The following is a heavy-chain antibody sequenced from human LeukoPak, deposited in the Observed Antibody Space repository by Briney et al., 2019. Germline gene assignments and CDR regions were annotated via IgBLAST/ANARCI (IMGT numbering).Heavy chain of an antibody. CDR3: AKAAGVKTFGEIIVSTHRPNIDY. Sequence: GGSLRLSCAASGFTFSSYGMHWVRQAPGKGLEWVAFIRDDGSNKYYADSVKGRFTISRDNSKNTLYLQMNNLRAEDTAVYYCAKAAGVKTFGEIIVSTHRPNIDYWGQGTLVTVSS. V-gene: IGHV3-30*02. D-gene: IGHD3-16*02. J-gene: IGHJ4*02. CDR1: GFTFSSYG. CDR2: IRDDGSNK.